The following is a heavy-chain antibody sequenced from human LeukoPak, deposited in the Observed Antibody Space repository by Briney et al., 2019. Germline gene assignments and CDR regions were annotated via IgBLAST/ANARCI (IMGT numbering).Heavy chain of an antibody. CDR1: GFTVSTNY. CDR3: ATDGAGFDT. J-gene: IGHJ5*02. V-gene: IGHV3-53*01. Sequence: GGSLRLSCAVSGFTVSTNYMSWVRQAPGKGLEWVSVIYSGGSTHYADSVKGRFTVSRDNAKKSLYLEMTNLRAEDTAVYYCATDGAGFDTWGQGVLVTVSS. CDR2: IYSGGST.